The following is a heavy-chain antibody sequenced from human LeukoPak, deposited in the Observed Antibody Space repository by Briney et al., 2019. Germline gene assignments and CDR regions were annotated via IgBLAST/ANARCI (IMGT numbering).Heavy chain of an antibody. CDR2: ISANNSNT. CDR1: GHTFTSYG. CDR3: ARDCDSSFCYMDV. V-gene: IGHV1-18*01. D-gene: IGHD3-22*01. Sequence: ASVKVSCKASGHTFTSYGISWVPQAPGQGLKWRGWISANNSNTNYAQKLQVRVTMTTDTSTSTAYMELRSLRSDDTAVYYCARDCDSSFCYMDVWGKGTTVTISS. J-gene: IGHJ6*03.